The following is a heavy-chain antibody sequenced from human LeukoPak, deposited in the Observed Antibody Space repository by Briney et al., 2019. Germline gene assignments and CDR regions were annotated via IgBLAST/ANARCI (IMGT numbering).Heavy chain of an antibody. Sequence: SETLSLTCTVSGGSISSSSYYWGWIRQPPGKGLEWIGSIYYSGSTYYNPSLKSRVTISVDTSKNQFSLKLSSVTAADTAVYYCARVEGGALGYWGQGTLVTVSS. J-gene: IGHJ4*02. CDR3: ARVEGGALGY. V-gene: IGHV4-39*07. CDR2: IYYSGST. CDR1: GGSISSSSYY. D-gene: IGHD3-16*01.